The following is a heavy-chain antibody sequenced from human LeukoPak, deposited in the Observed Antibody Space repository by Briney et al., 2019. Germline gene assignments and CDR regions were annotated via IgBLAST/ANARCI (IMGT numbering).Heavy chain of an antibody. CDR1: GGTFSSYA. V-gene: IGHV1-69*05. D-gene: IGHD2-2*01. J-gene: IGHJ3*02. Sequence: SVKVSCKASGGTFSSYAISWVRQAPGQGLEWMGGIIPIFGTANYAQKFQGRVTITTDESTSTAYMELSSLRSEDTAVYYCARQGPLGYCSSTSCQKPRPQAFDIWGQGTMVTVSS. CDR2: IIPIFGTA. CDR3: ARQGPLGYCSSTSCQKPRPQAFDI.